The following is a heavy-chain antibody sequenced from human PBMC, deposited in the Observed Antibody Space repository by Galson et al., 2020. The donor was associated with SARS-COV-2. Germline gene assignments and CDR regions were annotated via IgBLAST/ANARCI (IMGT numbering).Heavy chain of an antibody. D-gene: IGHD4-17*01. Sequence: GGSLRLSCAASGFTFTTYAMHWVRQTPGKGLEWVAIISYTGSDKYYADSVKGRFTISRDNSKNTLYLHMSSLSAEDTAVYYCASDPATTFSRGRGLDYWGQGTLVTVSS. CDR1: GFTFTTYA. CDR3: ASDPATTFSRGRGLDY. J-gene: IGHJ4*02. CDR2: ISYTGSDK. V-gene: IGHV3-30*04.